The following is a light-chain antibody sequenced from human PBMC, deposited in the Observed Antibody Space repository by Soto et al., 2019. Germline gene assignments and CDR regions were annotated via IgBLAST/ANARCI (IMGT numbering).Light chain of an antibody. J-gene: IGLJ3*02. CDR1: SSDVGGYNY. Sequence: QSALTQPPSASGSPGQSVAISCTGTSSDVGGYNYVSWYQQHPGKAPKLMIYEVNKRPSGVPDRFSGSKSGRTASLTISGLQSEDEGEYFCSSYSTTITWVFGGGTKVTVL. CDR3: SSYSTTITWV. CDR2: EVN. V-gene: IGLV2-8*01.